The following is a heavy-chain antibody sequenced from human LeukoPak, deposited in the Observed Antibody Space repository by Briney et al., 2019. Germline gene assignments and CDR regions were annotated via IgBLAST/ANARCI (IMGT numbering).Heavy chain of an antibody. V-gene: IGHV3-48*04. J-gene: IGHJ4*02. CDR1: GFTFSSYS. Sequence: GGSLRLSCAASGFTFSSYSMNWVRQAPGTGLEWVSYISSSSSTINYADSVKGRFTISRDNAKNSLYLQMNSLRAEDTAVYYCAKGVPTPRDYWGQGTLVTVSS. CDR3: AKGVPTPRDY. CDR2: ISSSSSTI.